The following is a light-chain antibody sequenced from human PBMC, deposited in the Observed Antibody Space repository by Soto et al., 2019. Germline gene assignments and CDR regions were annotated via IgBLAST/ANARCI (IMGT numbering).Light chain of an antibody. CDR1: QGISSF. J-gene: IGKJ1*01. V-gene: IGKV1-5*01. CDR2: DAS. Sequence: IQLTQTPSSLSASVGDRVTITCRASQGISSFLAWYQQKPGKAPKLLIYDASSLESGVPSRFSGSGSGTEFTLTITSLQPDDFATYYCQQYNSYPWTFGQGTKVDIK. CDR3: QQYNSYPWT.